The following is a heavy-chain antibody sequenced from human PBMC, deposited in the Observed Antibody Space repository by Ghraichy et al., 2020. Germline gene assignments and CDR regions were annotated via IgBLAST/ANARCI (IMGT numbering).Heavy chain of an antibody. CDR1: GFTFSSYS. Sequence: GGSLRLSCAASGFTFSSYSMNWVRQAPGKGLEWVSYISSSSSTIYYADSVKGRFTISRDNAKNSLYLQMNSLRAEDTAVYYCARDQGLYYYGMDVWGQGTTVTVSS. D-gene: IGHD6-25*01. CDR2: ISSSSSTI. CDR3: ARDQGLYYYGMDV. V-gene: IGHV3-48*01. J-gene: IGHJ6*02.